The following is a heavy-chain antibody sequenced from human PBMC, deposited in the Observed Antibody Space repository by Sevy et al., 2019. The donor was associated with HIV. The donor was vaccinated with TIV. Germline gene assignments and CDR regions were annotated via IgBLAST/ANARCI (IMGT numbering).Heavy chain of an antibody. D-gene: IGHD6-25*01. Sequence: GGSLRLSCAASGFTFSSYSMHWVRQAPGKGLEWVSSISGLSNYIYYADSMKGRFSISRDNAKNSLYLQMISLRAEDTALFYCARAAPATDAFDIWGQGTLVTVSS. CDR2: ISGLSNYI. CDR1: GFTFSSYS. V-gene: IGHV3-21*01. CDR3: ARAAPATDAFDI. J-gene: IGHJ3*02.